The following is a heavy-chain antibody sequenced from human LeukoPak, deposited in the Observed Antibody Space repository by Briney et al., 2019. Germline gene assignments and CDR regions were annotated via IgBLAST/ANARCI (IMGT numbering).Heavy chain of an antibody. Sequence: GGSLRLSCAVSGFTFDDYGMSWVRQAPGKGLEWVSGINWDGGSTGYADSVKGRFTISRDNAKNSLYLQMNSLRAEDTAVYYCARVPYSSSWYSEGVDYWGQGTLVTVSS. CDR2: INWDGGST. V-gene: IGHV3-20*04. J-gene: IGHJ4*02. D-gene: IGHD6-13*01. CDR3: ARVPYSSSWYSEGVDY. CDR1: GFTFDDYG.